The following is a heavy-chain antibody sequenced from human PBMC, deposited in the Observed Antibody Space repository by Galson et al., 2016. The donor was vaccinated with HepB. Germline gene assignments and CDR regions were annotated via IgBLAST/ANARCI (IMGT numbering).Heavy chain of an antibody. D-gene: IGHD4-11*01. CDR2: IYYSGST. Sequence: ETLSLTCTVSGGSISSSSYYWGWIRQPPGRGLEWIGNIYYSGSTYYKPSLKSRVTISADTSKNQFSLNLTSLTVADAAMYYCARAPYSSRLYKYFQYWGQGTLVTVSS. CDR3: ARAPYSSRLYKYFQY. CDR1: GGSISSSSYY. J-gene: IGHJ1*01. V-gene: IGHV4-39*01.